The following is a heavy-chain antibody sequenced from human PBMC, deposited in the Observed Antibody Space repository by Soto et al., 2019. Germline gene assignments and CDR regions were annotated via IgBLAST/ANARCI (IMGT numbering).Heavy chain of an antibody. Sequence: GAPVKVSCKASGYTFTGYYLHWVRQAPGQGLEWMEWINPNNGGTNYAQKFQGRVTMTRDTSISTAYMELSRLRSDDTAVYYCARARDIVVVVAAINYDMDALGQGTTVTDSS. D-gene: IGHD2-15*01. CDR3: ARARDIVVVVAAINYDMDA. V-gene: IGHV1-2*02. CDR1: GYTFTGYY. CDR2: INPNNGGT. J-gene: IGHJ6*02.